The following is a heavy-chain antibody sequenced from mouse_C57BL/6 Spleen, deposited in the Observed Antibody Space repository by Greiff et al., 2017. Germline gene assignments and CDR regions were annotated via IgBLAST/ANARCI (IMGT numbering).Heavy chain of an antibody. Sequence: VQLQQSGPELVKPGASVKISCKASGYAFSSSWMNWVKQRPGKGLEWIGRIYPGDGDTNYNGKFKGKATLTADKSSSTAYMQLSSLTSEDSAVYFCAREGGRYSKGDAMDYWGHGTSVPVSS. CDR2: IYPGDGDT. V-gene: IGHV1-82*01. J-gene: IGHJ4*01. CDR1: GYAFSSSW. D-gene: IGHD2-12*01. CDR3: AREGGRYSKGDAMDY.